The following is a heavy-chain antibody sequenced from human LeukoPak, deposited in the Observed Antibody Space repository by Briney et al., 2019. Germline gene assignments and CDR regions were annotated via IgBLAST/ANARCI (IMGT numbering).Heavy chain of an antibody. CDR1: GDSMSYFY. V-gene: IGHV4-59*08. Sequence: SETLSLTCTVSGDSMSYFYWSWIRQAPGKGLEWIGHISHSGSTNYNPSLKSRVTISVDTSKNQFSLKLSSVTAADTAVYYCARHGGTWHPFTYWGQGTLVTVSS. CDR3: ARHGGTWHPFTY. CDR2: ISHSGST. D-gene: IGHD3-3*02. J-gene: IGHJ4*02.